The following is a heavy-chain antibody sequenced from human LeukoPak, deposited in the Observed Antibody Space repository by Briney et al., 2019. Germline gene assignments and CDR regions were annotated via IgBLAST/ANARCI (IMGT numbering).Heavy chain of an antibody. Sequence: SGPTLVKPTQTLTLTCTFSGFSLSTSGVGVGWIRQPPGKALEWLALIYWDDDKRYSPSLKSRLTITKDTSKNQVVLAMTNMDPVDTATYYCAHRLKYGDYIYFDYWGQGTLVTVSS. V-gene: IGHV2-5*02. CDR1: GFSLSTSGVG. J-gene: IGHJ4*02. CDR3: AHRLKYGDYIYFDY. D-gene: IGHD4-17*01. CDR2: IYWDDDK.